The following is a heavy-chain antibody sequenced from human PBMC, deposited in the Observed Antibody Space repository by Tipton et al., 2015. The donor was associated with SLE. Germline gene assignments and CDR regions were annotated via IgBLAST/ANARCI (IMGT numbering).Heavy chain of an antibody. CDR3: ATLAGRRFPFDP. V-gene: IGHV4-39*07. CDR1: GGSINSVTYS. D-gene: IGHD6-6*01. J-gene: IGHJ5*02. CDR2: VSYSGRT. Sequence: TLSLTCTVSGGSINSVTYSWGWIRQPPGKGLEWIGSVSYSGRTYYNPSLKSRVTISVDTSKTHFSLRLNSVTAADTAVYFCATLAGRRFPFDPWGQGTLVTVSS.